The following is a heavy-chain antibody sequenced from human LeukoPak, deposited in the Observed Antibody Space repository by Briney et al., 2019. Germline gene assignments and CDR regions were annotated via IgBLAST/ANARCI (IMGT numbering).Heavy chain of an antibody. CDR3: ARIRRTYGDYNFDY. V-gene: IGHV4-39*07. CDR2: IYHSGIT. J-gene: IGHJ4*02. Sequence: SETLSLTCTVSGGSISSSPYYWGWIRQPPGKGLEWIGSIYHSGITYYNPSLKSRVTISVDTSKNQFSLKLSSVTTADTAVYSCARIRRTYGDYNFDYWGQGTLVTVSS. CDR1: GGSISSSPYY. D-gene: IGHD4-17*01.